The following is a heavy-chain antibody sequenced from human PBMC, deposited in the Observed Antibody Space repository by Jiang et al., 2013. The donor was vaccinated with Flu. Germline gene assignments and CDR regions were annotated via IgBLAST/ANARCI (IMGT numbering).Heavy chain of an antibody. CDR3: ARDRDGSGYFDY. D-gene: IGHD3-10*01. J-gene: IGHJ4*02. CDR2: IYYSGST. Sequence: IYYSGSTNYNPSLKSRVTISVDTSKNQFSLKLSSVTAADTAVYYCARDRDGSGYFDYWGQGTLVTVSS. V-gene: IGHV4-59*01.